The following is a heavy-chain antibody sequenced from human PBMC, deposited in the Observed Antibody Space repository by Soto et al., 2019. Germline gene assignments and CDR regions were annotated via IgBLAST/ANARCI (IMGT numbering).Heavy chain of an antibody. CDR1: GFTFSSYS. CDR3: AKVSKWIYDAFDI. V-gene: IGHV3-23*01. CDR2: ISGSGGST. D-gene: IGHD5-12*01. J-gene: IGHJ3*02. Sequence: GGSPXLSCAASGFTFSSYSMSWVRQAPGKGLEWVSAISGSGGSTYYADSVKGRFTISRDNSKNTLYLQMNSLRAEDTAVYYCAKVSKWIYDAFDIWGQGTMVTVSS.